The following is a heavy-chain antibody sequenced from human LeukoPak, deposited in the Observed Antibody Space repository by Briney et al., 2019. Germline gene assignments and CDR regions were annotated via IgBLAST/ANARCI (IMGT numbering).Heavy chain of an antibody. V-gene: IGHV3-48*03. CDR2: ISSSGSTT. Sequence: GRSVRLPCGASRFTFSSLEMTWVRHAPRKGLEWGSYISSSGSTTHYAESVKGRFTISRDNAKNSLYLQMNSLRAEDTAVYYCARDQRGSYYGFFGYWGHGTLVSSSS. CDR3: ARDQRGSYYGFFGY. D-gene: IGHD1-26*01. J-gene: IGHJ4*01. CDR1: RFTFSSLE.